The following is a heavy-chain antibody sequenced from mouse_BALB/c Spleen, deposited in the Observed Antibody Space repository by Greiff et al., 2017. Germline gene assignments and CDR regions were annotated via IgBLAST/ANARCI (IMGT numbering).Heavy chain of an antibody. D-gene: IGHD2-10*02. CDR3: ARRYGNYEDYFDY. CDR1: GYSITSDYA. Sequence: EVQRVESGPGLVKPSQSLSLTCTVTGYSITSDYAWNWIRQFPGNKLEWMGYISYSGSTSYNPSLKSRISITRDTSKNQFFLQLNSVTTEDTATYYCARRYGNYEDYFDYWGQGTTLPVSS. CDR2: ISYSGST. J-gene: IGHJ2*01. V-gene: IGHV3-2*02.